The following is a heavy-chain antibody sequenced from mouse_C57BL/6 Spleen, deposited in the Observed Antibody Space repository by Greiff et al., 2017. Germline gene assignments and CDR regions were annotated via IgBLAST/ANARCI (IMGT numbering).Heavy chain of an antibody. D-gene: IGHD2-1*01. J-gene: IGHJ2*01. CDR1: GFSLTSYG. CDR2: IWGYGST. CDR3: AKEDYGNFYY. V-gene: IGHV2-3*01. Sequence: VKVVESGPGLVAPSPSLSITCTVSGFSLTSYGVSWVRQPPGKGLEWLGVIWGYGSTNYHSALISRVSIGKDTSKSQVFLKLNSLQTDDTATYDGAKEDYGNFYYWGQGTTLTVSS.